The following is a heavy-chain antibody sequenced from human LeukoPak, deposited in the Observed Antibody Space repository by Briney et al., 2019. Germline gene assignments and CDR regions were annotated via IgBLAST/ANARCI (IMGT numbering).Heavy chain of an antibody. J-gene: IGHJ4*02. V-gene: IGHV3-30-3*01. D-gene: IGHD6-13*01. CDR2: ISYDGSNK. CDR1: GFTFSSYA. Sequence: PGRSLRLSCAASGFTFSSYAMHWVRQAPGKGLEWVAVISYDGSNKYYADSVKGRFTISRDNSKNTLYLQMNSLRAEDTAVYYCARAASAAGPFDYWGQGTLVTVSS. CDR3: ARAASAAGPFDY.